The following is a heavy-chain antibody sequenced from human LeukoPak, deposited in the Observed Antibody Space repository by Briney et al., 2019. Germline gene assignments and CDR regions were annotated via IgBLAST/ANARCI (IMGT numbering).Heavy chain of an antibody. CDR2: IYYSGST. J-gene: IGHJ2*01. CDR3: GRDRGLAEAGHGYFDL. Sequence: SETLSLTCTVSGGSISSYYWSWIRQPPGKGLEWIGYIYYSGSTNYNPSLKSRVTISGDTSKNQFSLKLSSVTAADTAVYYCGRDRGLAEAGHGYFDLWGRGTLVTASS. CDR1: GGSISSYY. D-gene: IGHD6-13*01. V-gene: IGHV4-59*01.